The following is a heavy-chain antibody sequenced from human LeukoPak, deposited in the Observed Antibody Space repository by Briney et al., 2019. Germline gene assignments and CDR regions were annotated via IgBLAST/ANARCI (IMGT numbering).Heavy chain of an antibody. CDR1: GYTFTSYD. J-gene: IGHJ4*02. V-gene: IGHV1-8*01. Sequence: ASVKVSCKASGYTFTSYDINWVRQATGQELEWMGWMNPHSDNTAYAQKFQGRVTMTRDTSISTAYMELSRLRSDDTAVYYCARDPSGSYLFDYWGQGTLATVSS. CDR3: ARDPSGSYLFDY. D-gene: IGHD1-26*01. CDR2: MNPHSDNT.